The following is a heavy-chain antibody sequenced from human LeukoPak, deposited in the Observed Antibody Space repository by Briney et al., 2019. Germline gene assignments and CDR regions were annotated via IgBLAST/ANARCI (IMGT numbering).Heavy chain of an antibody. D-gene: IGHD3-10*01. Sequence: PGGSLRLSCTASGFTFGDYAMSWVRQAPGKGLEWVGFIRSKAYCGKTEYAASVKCRFTISRDDSKSIAYLQMNSLKTEDTAVYYCTRALWFGELLPIDYWGQGTLVTVSS. V-gene: IGHV3-49*04. CDR2: IRSKAYCGKT. J-gene: IGHJ4*02. CDR1: GFTFGDYA. CDR3: TRALWFGELLPIDY.